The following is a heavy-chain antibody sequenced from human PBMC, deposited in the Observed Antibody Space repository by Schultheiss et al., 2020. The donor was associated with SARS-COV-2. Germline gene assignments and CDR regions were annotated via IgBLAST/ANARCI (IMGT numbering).Heavy chain of an antibody. J-gene: IGHJ4*02. D-gene: IGHD1-7*01. V-gene: IGHV3-30*02. CDR2: IWYDGSNK. CDR3: ATDYNWNYGNFDY. Sequence: GGSLRLSCAASGFTFSSYGMHWVRQAPGKGLEWVAVIWYDGSNKYYADSVKGRFTISRDNSKNTLYLQMNSLRAEDTAVYYCATDYNWNYGNFDYWGQGTLVTVSS. CDR1: GFTFSSYG.